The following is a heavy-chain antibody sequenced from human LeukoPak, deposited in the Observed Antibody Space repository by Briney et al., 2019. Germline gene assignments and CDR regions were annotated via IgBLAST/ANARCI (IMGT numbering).Heavy chain of an antibody. V-gene: IGHV5-51*01. J-gene: IGHJ4*02. Sequence: GESLKISCKGSGYRFTSYWIGRVRQMPGKGLEWMGIIYPGDSDTRYSLSFQGQVTISADKSISNAYLQWSSLQASAAAAYYCARAGARFYYFDYWGQGTLVTVSS. D-gene: IGHD3-10*01. CDR3: ARAGARFYYFDY. CDR1: GYRFTSYW. CDR2: IYPGDSDT.